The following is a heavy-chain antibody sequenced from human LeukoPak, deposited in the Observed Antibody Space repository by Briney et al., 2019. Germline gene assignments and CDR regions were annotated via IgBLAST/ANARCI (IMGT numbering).Heavy chain of an antibody. CDR1: GGSISSYY. V-gene: IGHV4-59*06. CDR2: IYYSGST. D-gene: IGHD5-12*01. Sequence: SETLSLTCTVSGGSISSYYWGWIRQHPGKGLEWIGYIYYSGSTYYNPSLKSRVTISVDTSKNQFSLKLSSVTAADTAVYYCARGAVQWLRFGGFDYWGQGTLVTVSS. CDR3: ARGAVQWLRFGGFDY. J-gene: IGHJ4*02.